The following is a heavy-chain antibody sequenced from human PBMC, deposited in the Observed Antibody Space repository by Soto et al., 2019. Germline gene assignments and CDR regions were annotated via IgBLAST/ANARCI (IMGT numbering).Heavy chain of an antibody. D-gene: IGHD2-2*01. CDR1: GGSISSGGYS. J-gene: IGHJ5*02. CDR3: ARVASSTSGAWFDP. Sequence: PSETLPLTCAVSGGSISSGGYSWSWILQPPGKGLEWIGYIYHSGSTYYNPSLKSRVTISVDRSKNQFSLKLSSVTAADTAVYYCARVASSTSGAWFDPWGQGTLVTVSS. CDR2: IYHSGST. V-gene: IGHV4-30-2*01.